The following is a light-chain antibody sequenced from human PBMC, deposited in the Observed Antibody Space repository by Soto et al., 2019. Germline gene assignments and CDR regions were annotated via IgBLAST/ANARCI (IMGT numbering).Light chain of an antibody. Sequence: DIQMTQSPSSLSASVGGRVTITCRASQSINSYLSWYQQRSGKAPQLLIYAASSLHSGVPSRFSGSGSGTEFTLSITSLQPEDFATYYCQQSYSTPLTFGGGTKVE. CDR1: QSINSY. CDR2: AAS. CDR3: QQSYSTPLT. J-gene: IGKJ4*01. V-gene: IGKV1-39*01.